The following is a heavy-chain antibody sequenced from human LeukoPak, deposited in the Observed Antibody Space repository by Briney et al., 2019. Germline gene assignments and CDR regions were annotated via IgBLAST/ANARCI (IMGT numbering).Heavy chain of an antibody. D-gene: IGHD3-22*01. CDR2: IYPGNPDT. Sequence: GESLKISCKGSGYSFATYWIGWVRQMPGKGLEWMGSIYPGNPDTRYSPSFQGQVTISADKSISTAYLQWSSLKASDTAMYYCARQTSSGCDYWGQGTLVTVSS. V-gene: IGHV5-51*01. CDR3: ARQTSSGCDY. J-gene: IGHJ4*02. CDR1: GYSFATYW.